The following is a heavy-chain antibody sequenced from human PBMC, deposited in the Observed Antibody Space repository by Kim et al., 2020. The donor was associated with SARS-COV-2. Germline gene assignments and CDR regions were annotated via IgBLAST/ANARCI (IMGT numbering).Heavy chain of an antibody. D-gene: IGHD3-22*01. Sequence: SETLSLTCTVSGGSISSGGYYWSWIRQHPGKGLEWIGYIYYSGSTYYNPSLKSGVTISVDTSKNQFSLKLSSVTAADTAVYYCARSPAPNITMIVVVTNWYFDLWGRGTLVTVSS. V-gene: IGHV4-31*03. CDR3: ARSPAPNITMIVVVTNWYFDL. CDR1: GGSISSGGYY. CDR2: IYYSGST. J-gene: IGHJ2*01.